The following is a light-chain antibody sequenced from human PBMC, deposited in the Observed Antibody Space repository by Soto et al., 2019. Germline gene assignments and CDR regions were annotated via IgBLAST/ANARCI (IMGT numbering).Light chain of an antibody. Sequence: DTQMTQSPTTLSASVGDRVTITCRASQSISTWLAWYQQKPGKAPKVLIHAASTLQPGVQPRFRGSGSGTDFSLTIRSLQPEDVATYYCKDYNSAPLTFGGGTKVDIK. J-gene: IGKJ4*01. CDR2: AAS. CDR1: QSISTW. CDR3: KDYNSAPLT. V-gene: IGKV1-27*01.